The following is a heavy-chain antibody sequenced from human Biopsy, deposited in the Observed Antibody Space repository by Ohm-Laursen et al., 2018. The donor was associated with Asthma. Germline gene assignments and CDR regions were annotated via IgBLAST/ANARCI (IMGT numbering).Heavy chain of an antibody. D-gene: IGHD2-21*02. CDR2: IYRNGAA. CDR3: ARGWNCGGDCYSLDS. V-gene: IGHV4-30-2*06. J-gene: IGHJ4*02. Sequence: SDTLSLTCAVSGDSIDSGDYSWTWIRQSPGVGLEWIGYIYRNGAAYYNPTLKNRVTISIDRSKNQFSLRLRSATAADTAVYYCARGWNCGGDCYSLDSWGQGTLVTVSS. CDR1: GDSIDSGDYS.